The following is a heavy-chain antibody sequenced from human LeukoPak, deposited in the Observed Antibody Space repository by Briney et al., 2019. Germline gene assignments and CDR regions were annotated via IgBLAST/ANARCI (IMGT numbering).Heavy chain of an antibody. CDR1: GGTFSSYA. Sequence: SVKVSCKASGGTFSSYAISWVRPPPGQGLEWMGGIIPIFGTANYAQKFQGRVTITADESASTAYMELSSLRSEDTAVYYCASPDVYRVEMATISDAFDIWGQGTMVTVSS. CDR3: ASPDVYRVEMATISDAFDI. CDR2: IIPIFGTA. J-gene: IGHJ3*02. D-gene: IGHD5-24*01. V-gene: IGHV1-69*13.